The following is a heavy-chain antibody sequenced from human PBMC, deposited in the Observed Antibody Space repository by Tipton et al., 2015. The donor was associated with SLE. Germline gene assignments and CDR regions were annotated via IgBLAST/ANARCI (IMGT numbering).Heavy chain of an antibody. CDR2: INHSGST. V-gene: IGHV4-30-2*01. CDR1: GSSISSGGYS. CDR3: ATHILTGYGMDV. Sequence: TLSLTCVVSGSSISSGGYSWSWIRQPPGKGLEWIGEINHSGSTNYNPSLKSRVTISVDTSKNQFSLKLSSVTAADTAVYYCATHILTGYGMDVWGQGTTVTVS. J-gene: IGHJ6*02. D-gene: IGHD3-9*01.